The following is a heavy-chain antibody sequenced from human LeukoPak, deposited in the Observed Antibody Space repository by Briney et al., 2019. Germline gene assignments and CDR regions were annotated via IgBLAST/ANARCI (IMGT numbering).Heavy chain of an antibody. CDR3: ARDRAIFGVVIKGKGENLFDP. D-gene: IGHD3-3*01. Sequence: ASVKVSCKASGYTFTGYYMHWVRQAPGQGLEWMGWINPNSGGTNYAQKFQGRVTMTRDTSISTAYMELSRLRSDDTAVYYCARDRAIFGVVIKGKGENLFDPWGQGTLVTVSS. CDR1: GYTFTGYY. CDR2: INPNSGGT. V-gene: IGHV1-2*02. J-gene: IGHJ5*02.